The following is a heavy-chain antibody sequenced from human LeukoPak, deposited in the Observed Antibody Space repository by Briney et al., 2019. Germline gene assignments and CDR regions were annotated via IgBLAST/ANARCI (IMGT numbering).Heavy chain of an antibody. V-gene: IGHV4-30-4*08. Sequence: PSETLSLTCTVSGGSISSSSYYWGWIRQPPGKGLEWIGYIYYSGSTYYNPSLKSRVTISVDTSKNQFSLKLSSVTAADTAVYYCARDPTPDYYGSGSYYPALAEIWGQGTLVTVSS. CDR1: GGSISSSSYY. CDR3: ARDPTPDYYGSGSYYPALAEI. J-gene: IGHJ4*02. CDR2: IYYSGST. D-gene: IGHD3-10*01.